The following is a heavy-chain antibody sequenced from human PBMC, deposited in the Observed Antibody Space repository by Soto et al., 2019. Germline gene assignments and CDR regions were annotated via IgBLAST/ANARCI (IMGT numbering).Heavy chain of an antibody. J-gene: IGHJ4*02. CDR3: ARAKGVEMATILDS. CDR1: GGSISSYY. Sequence: QVQLQESGPGLVKPSETLSLTCSVSGGSISSYYWSWIRQPPGKGLEWIGHISYSGSTNYNPSLKRRVTTSVVKTRNQFSLQLNSVAAADTAVYYCARAKGVEMATILDSWGQGTLFTVSS. CDR2: ISYSGST. D-gene: IGHD5-12*01. V-gene: IGHV4-59*01.